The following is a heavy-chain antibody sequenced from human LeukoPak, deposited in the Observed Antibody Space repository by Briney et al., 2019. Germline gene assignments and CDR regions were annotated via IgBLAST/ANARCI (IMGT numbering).Heavy chain of an antibody. CDR2: ISYDGSNK. Sequence: GGSLRLSCAASGFTFSSYAMHWVRRAPGKGLEWVAVISYDGSNKYYADSVKGRFTISRDNSKNTLYLQMNSLRAEDTAVYYCARDRAYCSSTSCYSPGDNWFDPWGQGTLVTVSS. J-gene: IGHJ5*02. CDR3: ARDRAYCSSTSCYSPGDNWFDP. CDR1: GFTFSSYA. V-gene: IGHV3-30-3*01. D-gene: IGHD2-2*02.